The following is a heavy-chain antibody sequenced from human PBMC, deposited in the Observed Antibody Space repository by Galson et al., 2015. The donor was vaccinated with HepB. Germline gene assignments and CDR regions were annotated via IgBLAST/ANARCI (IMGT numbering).Heavy chain of an antibody. CDR2: IYYTGSI. V-gene: IGHV4-39*01. Sequence: ETLSLTCTVSGGSISSGSYYWGLIRQPPGKELEWIGSIYYTGSIYYNPSLKSRVNMSVDTSKNQFSLKLASVTVADTAMYYCARRGGNFDSWGQGTLVTVSS. J-gene: IGHJ4*02. CDR1: GGSISSGSYY. D-gene: IGHD1-26*01. CDR3: ARRGGNFDS.